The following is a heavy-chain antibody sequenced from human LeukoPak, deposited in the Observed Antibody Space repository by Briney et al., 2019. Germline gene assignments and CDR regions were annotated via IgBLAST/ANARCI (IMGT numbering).Heavy chain of an antibody. CDR3: ARVTSGWYYFDY. Sequence: SETLSLTCTVSGGSISSYYWSWIRQPPGKGLEWIGYIYYSGSTNYNPSLKSRVTVSVDTSKNQFSLKLTSVTAADTAVYYCARVTSGWYYFDYWGQGTLVTVSS. CDR2: IYYSGST. J-gene: IGHJ4*02. V-gene: IGHV4-59*01. CDR1: GGSISSYY. D-gene: IGHD6-19*01.